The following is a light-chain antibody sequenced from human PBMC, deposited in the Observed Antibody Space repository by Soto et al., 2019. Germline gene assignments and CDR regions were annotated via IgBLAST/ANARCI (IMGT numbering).Light chain of an antibody. J-gene: IGKJ1*01. Sequence: DIQMTQSPSSLSASVGDRVTITCQASQDISNYLNWYQQKPGKAPKLLIYDASNLETGVPSRFSGSGSGTDFTFTISSLQPEDFATYYCQQLKSYPQTFGQGPRW. CDR3: QQLKSYPQT. CDR1: QDISNY. V-gene: IGKV1-33*01. CDR2: DAS.